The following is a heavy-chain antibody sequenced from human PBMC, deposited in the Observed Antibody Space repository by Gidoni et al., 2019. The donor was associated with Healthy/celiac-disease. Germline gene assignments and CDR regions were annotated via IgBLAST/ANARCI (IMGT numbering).Heavy chain of an antibody. V-gene: IGHV3-21*01. CDR2: ISSSSSYI. J-gene: IGHJ6*02. CDR1: GFTFSSYS. Sequence: EVQLVESGGGLVKPGGSLRLSCAASGFTFSSYSMNWVRQAPGKGLEWVSSISSSSSYIYYADSVKGRFTISRDNAKNSLYLQMNSLRAEDTAVYYCARAITPTNVLLWFGELPNYYYYGMDVWGQGTTVTVSS. D-gene: IGHD3-10*01. CDR3: ARAITPTNVLLWFGELPNYYYYGMDV.